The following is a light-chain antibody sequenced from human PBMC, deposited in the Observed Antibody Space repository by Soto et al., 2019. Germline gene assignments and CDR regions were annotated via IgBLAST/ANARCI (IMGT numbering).Light chain of an antibody. CDR1: SSDVGGYNY. V-gene: IGLV2-14*01. Sequence: QSVPTQPASVSGSPGQSITISCTGTSSDVGGYNYVSWYQQHPGKAPKLMIYDVSNRPSGVSNRFSGSKSGNTASLTISGLQAEDEADYYCSSYTSSSTYVFGPGTKVTVL. CDR2: DVS. CDR3: SSYTSSSTYV. J-gene: IGLJ1*01.